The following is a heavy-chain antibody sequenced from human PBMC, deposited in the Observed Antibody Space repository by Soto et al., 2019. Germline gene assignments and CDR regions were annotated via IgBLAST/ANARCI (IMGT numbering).Heavy chain of an antibody. Sequence: EVQLLESGGGLVQPGGSLRLSCAASGFTFDRFAMSWVRQAPGKGLEWVANIKHDGSESYYVDSVKGRFTISRDNAENSLSLQMSSLRAEDTAVYSCARVANNYVMDVWGEGTTVTVSS. CDR2: IKHDGSES. D-gene: IGHD5-12*01. V-gene: IGHV3-7*01. CDR3: ARVANNYVMDV. J-gene: IGHJ6*04. CDR1: GFTFDRFA.